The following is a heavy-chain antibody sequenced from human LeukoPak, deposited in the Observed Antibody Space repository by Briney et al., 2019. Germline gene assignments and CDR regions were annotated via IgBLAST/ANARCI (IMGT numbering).Heavy chain of an antibody. CDR2: LNPKSGDT. CDR3: ASFETVLPAAILNYYYMDV. J-gene: IGHJ6*03. V-gene: IGHV1-8*01. CDR1: GFTFSNYD. Sequence: ASVKVSRKASGFTFSNYDINWVRQAPGQGLEWMGWLNPKSGDTGYAQKFQGRVAMTRNTSITTAYMEVSSLTSEDTAVYYCASFETVLPAAILNYYYMDVWGKGTTVTVSS. D-gene: IGHD2-2*02.